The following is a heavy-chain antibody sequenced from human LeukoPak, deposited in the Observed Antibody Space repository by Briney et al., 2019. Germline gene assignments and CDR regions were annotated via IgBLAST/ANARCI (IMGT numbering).Heavy chain of an antibody. CDR1: GFTFRTHS. V-gene: IGHV3-21*01. D-gene: IGHD5-18*01. J-gene: IGHJ4*02. CDR3: ARVGQLWGIDY. Sequence: GGSLRLSCAVSGFTFRTHSMNWVRPAPGKGLGWVSSISSSSGHIYYADSVQGRFTISRDNAKNSLYLQLNSLRAEDTAMYYCARVGQLWGIDYWGQGTLVTVSS. CDR2: ISSSSGHI.